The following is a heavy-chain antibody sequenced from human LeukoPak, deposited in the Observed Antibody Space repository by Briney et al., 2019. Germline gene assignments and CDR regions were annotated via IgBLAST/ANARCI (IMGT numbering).Heavy chain of an antibody. D-gene: IGHD3-22*01. CDR2: IYYSGST. Sequence: RASETLSLTCTVSGGSISSSSYSWGWIRQPPGKGLEWIGSIYYSGSTYYNPSLKSRVTISVDTSKNQFSLKLSSVTAADTAVYYCAREGGYYYDSSGYYEGWGQGTLVTVSS. CDR1: GGSISSSSYS. J-gene: IGHJ4*02. CDR3: AREGGYYYDSSGYYEG. V-gene: IGHV4-39*02.